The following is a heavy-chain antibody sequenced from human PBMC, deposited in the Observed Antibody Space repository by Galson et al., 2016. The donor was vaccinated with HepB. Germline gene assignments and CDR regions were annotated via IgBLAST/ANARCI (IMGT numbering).Heavy chain of an antibody. J-gene: IGHJ6*02. CDR2: IFHGGTT. CDR3: ARDCYDSRGYYYSNYYYYGMDV. Sequence: SETLSLTCAVPGGSITSSHWWAWVRQPPGKGLEWIGHIFHGGTTYYSPSLKSRVTMSVDKSKNQFSLKLTSVTAADTAVYYCARDCYDSRGYYYSNYYYYGMDVWGQGTTVTVSS. V-gene: IGHV4-4*02. CDR1: GGSITSSHW. D-gene: IGHD3-22*01.